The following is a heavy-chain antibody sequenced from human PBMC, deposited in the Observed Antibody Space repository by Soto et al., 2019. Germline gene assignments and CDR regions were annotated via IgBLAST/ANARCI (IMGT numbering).Heavy chain of an antibody. Sequence: SETLSLTCTVIHGSISTYYWSWIRQPPGKGLEWIGYIYYSGTTNYNPSLKSRVTVSVDTSKNQISLNLKSVTAADTAVYYCARGYSASCFDYWGQGALVTVS. D-gene: IGHD4-4*01. V-gene: IGHV4-59*01. CDR3: ARGYSASCFDY. J-gene: IGHJ4*02. CDR1: HGSISTYY. CDR2: IYYSGTT.